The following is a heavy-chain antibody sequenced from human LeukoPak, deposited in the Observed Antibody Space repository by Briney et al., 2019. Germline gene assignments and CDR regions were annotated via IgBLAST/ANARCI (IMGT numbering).Heavy chain of an antibody. D-gene: IGHD1-7*01. Sequence: SETLSLTCAVYGGSFSGYYWSWIRRPPGKGLEWIGEINHSGSTNYNPSLKSRVTISVDTSKNQFSLKLSSVTAADTAVYYCAREAGTLYYYYYMDVWGKGTTVTVSS. CDR2: INHSGST. CDR1: GGSFSGYY. V-gene: IGHV4-34*01. J-gene: IGHJ6*03. CDR3: AREAGTLYYYYYMDV.